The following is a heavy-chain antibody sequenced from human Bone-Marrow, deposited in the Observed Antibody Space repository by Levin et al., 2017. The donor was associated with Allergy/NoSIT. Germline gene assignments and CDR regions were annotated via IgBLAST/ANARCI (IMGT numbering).Heavy chain of an antibody. CDR2: VSYSGIT. V-gene: IGHV4-31*03. CDR1: GGSISSGIYF. D-gene: IGHD3-3*01. Sequence: SETLSLTCTVSGGSISSGIYFWSWVRQPPGKGLEWIGYVSYSGITFYNQSLKSRVTISGDTSKNLFSLTLNSVTAAATAISYCARGITVFGVVLAVNDAFDVWGQGTMVTVSS. CDR3: ARGITVFGVVLAVNDAFDV. J-gene: IGHJ3*01.